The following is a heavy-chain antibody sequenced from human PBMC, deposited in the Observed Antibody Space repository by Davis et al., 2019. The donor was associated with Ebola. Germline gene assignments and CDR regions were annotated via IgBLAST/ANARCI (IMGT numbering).Heavy chain of an antibody. D-gene: IGHD6-13*01. CDR3: ASPSYRLGIAAAGTWWFDP. J-gene: IGHJ5*02. CDR1: GGSISRGGYH. Sequence: PSETLSLTCTVSGGSISRGGYHWSWIREHPGTGLEWIGYIYYSGSTYYNPSLKSRVTISVDTSKNQFSLKLSSVTAADTAVYYCASPSYRLGIAAAGTWWFDPWGQGTLVAVSS. V-gene: IGHV4-31*03. CDR2: IYYSGST.